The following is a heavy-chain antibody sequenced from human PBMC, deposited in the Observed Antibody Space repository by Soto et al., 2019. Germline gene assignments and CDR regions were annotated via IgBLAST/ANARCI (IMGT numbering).Heavy chain of an antibody. CDR3: VKDRHGYAYGSES. J-gene: IGHJ5*02. Sequence: GGSLRLSCAASGFTFSAFWMSWVRQAPGKGLEWVANIKPDGRQKWYVDSVKGRFTISRDNAKNSLSLQMSRLSAEDTAVYYCVKDRHGYAYGSESWGQG. CDR1: GFTFSAFW. CDR2: IKPDGRQK. D-gene: IGHD5-18*01. V-gene: IGHV3-7*01.